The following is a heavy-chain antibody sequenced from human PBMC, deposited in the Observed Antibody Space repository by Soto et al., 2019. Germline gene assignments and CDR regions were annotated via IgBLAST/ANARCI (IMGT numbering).Heavy chain of an antibody. D-gene: IGHD3-22*01. CDR2: IIPIFGTA. CDR3: ARGRTYYYDSSGPNWDY. Sequence: GASVKVSCKASGGTFSSYAISWVRQAPGQGLEWMGGIIPIFGTANYAQKFQGRVTITADESTSTAYMELSSLRSEDTAVYYCARGRTYYYDSSGPNWDYWGQGTLVTVSS. V-gene: IGHV1-69*13. J-gene: IGHJ4*02. CDR1: GGTFSSYA.